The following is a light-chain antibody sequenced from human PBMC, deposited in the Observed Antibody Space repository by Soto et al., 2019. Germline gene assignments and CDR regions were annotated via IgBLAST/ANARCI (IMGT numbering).Light chain of an antibody. Sequence: KLSLGALSLKKGERATLSCRASQSVSSSSLAWYQQNPGQAPRLLIYEASSRATGIPDRFSGSGSGTDFTLTISRLEPEDVGVCYCRQGSDWPSIRFAQGSKVAI. CDR2: EAS. CDR1: QSVSSSS. CDR3: RQGSDWPSIR. V-gene: IGKV3D-20*02. J-gene: IGKJ1*01.